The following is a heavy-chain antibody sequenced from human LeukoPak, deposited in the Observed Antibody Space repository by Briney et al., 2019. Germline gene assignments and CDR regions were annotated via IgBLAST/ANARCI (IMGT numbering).Heavy chain of an antibody. Sequence: SETLSLTCAVYGGSFSGYYWNWLRQPPGKGLEWIGEIHQSGNTNYNPSLKSRVTISVDKSKNQFSLKLSSVTAADTAVYYCAGAYCGGDCYSGRAFDIWGQGTMVTVSS. CDR2: IHQSGNT. V-gene: IGHV4-34*01. CDR3: AGAYCGGDCYSGRAFDI. J-gene: IGHJ3*02. D-gene: IGHD2-21*02. CDR1: GGSFSGYY.